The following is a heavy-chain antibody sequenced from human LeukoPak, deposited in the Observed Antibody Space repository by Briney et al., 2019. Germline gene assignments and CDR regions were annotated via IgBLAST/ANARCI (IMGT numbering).Heavy chain of an antibody. CDR2: IIPIFGTA. Sequence: GASVKVSCKASGGTFSSYAISWVRQAPGQGLGWMGGIIPIFGTANYAQKFQGRVTITADESTSTAYMELSSLRSEDTAVYYCASGGSYSGFDPWGQGTLVTVSS. V-gene: IGHV1-69*01. J-gene: IGHJ5*02. D-gene: IGHD1-26*01. CDR1: GGTFSSYA. CDR3: ASGGSYSGFDP.